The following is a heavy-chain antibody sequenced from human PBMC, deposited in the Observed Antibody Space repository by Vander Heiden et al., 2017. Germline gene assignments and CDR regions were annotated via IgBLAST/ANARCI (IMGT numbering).Heavy chain of an antibody. J-gene: IGHJ4*02. CDR3: SLKYYYDSSGFSHFDY. CDR1: GFTLGAYA. CDR2: IGRKAYGGTT. D-gene: IGHD3-22*01. V-gene: IGHV3-49*05. Sequence: QLVASGGGLVKPGRSLRPSCTDSGFTLGAYAMSGFRQDQGKGLEWVGCIGRKAYGGTTEYAAYVKGRFTISRDDSKSIAYLQMNSLKTEDTAVYYCSLKYYYDSSGFSHFDYWGQGTLVTVSS.